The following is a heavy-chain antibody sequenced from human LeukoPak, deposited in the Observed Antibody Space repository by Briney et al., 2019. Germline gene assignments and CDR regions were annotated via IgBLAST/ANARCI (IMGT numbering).Heavy chain of an antibody. Sequence: WETLSLTCTVSGGSISSSSYYWGWIRQPPGKGLGWIGSMYYSGSTYYDPSLKSRVTISVDTCKSQLFLKLSSVTAADTAVYYCARGPPIFEDCSGTSCYREAFDYWGQGTLVTVTS. D-gene: IGHD2-2*01. J-gene: IGHJ4*02. CDR1: GGSISSSSYY. V-gene: IGHV4-39*07. CDR3: ARGPPIFEDCSGTSCYREAFDY. CDR2: MYYSGST.